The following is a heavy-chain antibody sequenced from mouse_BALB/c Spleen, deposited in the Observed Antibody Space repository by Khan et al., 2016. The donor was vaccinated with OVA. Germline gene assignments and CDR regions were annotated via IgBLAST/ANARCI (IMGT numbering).Heavy chain of an antibody. CDR2: IWSDGST. CDR3: ARLYYDYDGAWFAY. Sequence: VELVESGPDLVAPSQSLSITCTVLGFSLTNYGVHWVRQPPGKGLEWLVAIWSDGSTTYNSALKSRLSISKDNSKSQVFLKMNSLQTDDTAMYYCARLYYDYDGAWFAYWGQGTLVTVSA. V-gene: IGHV2-6-2*01. D-gene: IGHD2-4*01. CDR1: GFSLTNYG. J-gene: IGHJ3*01.